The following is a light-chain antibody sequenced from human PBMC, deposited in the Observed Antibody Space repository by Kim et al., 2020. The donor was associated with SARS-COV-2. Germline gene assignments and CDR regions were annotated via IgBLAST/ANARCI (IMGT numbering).Light chain of an antibody. J-gene: IGLJ2*01. Sequence: SYELTQPPSVSVSPGQTASITCSGDKLGDKYASWYQQKPGQSPVLVIYADDKRPSGIPERFSGSNSGNTATLTISGTQAMDEADYYCQTWHSTTGLFGGGTQLTVL. CDR3: QTWHSTTGL. V-gene: IGLV3-1*01. CDR2: ADD. CDR1: KLGDKY.